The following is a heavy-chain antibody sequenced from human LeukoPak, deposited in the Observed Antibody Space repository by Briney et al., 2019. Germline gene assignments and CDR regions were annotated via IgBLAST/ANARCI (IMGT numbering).Heavy chain of an antibody. V-gene: IGHV3-30*02. CDR3: AKDLSDYVRRNYGNLFDY. Sequence: GGSLRLSCTASGFSFSSYNMHWVRQAPGKGPEWVAFLFYDGSNQYYADSAKGRFTISRDNSKNTLYLQMNSLRAEDTAVYYCAKDLSDYVRRNYGNLFDYWGQGTLVTVSS. J-gene: IGHJ4*02. CDR2: LFYDGSNQ. D-gene: IGHD3-16*01. CDR1: GFSFSSYN.